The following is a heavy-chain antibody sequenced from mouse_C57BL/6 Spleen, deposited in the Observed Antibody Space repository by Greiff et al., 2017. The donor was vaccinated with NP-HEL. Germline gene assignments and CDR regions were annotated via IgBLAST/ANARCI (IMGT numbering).Heavy chain of an antibody. J-gene: IGHJ3*01. CDR2: ISDGGSYT. CDR3: AREGAGTRAWFAY. Sequence: EVMLVESGGGLVKPGGSLKLSCAASGFTFSSYAMSWVRQTPEKRLEWVATISDGGSYTYYPDNVQGRFTISRDNAKNNLYLQMSHLKSEDTAMYYCAREGAGTRAWFAYWGQGTLVTVSA. V-gene: IGHV5-4*01. D-gene: IGHD4-1*01. CDR1: GFTFSSYA.